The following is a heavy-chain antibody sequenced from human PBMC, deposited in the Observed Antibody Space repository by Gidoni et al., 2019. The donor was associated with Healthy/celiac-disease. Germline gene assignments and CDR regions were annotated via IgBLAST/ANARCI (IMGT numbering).Heavy chain of an antibody. D-gene: IGHD3-22*01. CDR1: GFTFDDYA. CDR3: AKEMDNYDSSGYTGFDY. CDR2: ISWNSGSI. Sequence: EVQLVESGGGLVQPGRSLRLSCAASGFTFDDYAMNWVRQAPGKALEWVSGISWNSGSIGYADSVKGRFTISRDNAKNSLYLQMNSLRAEDTALYYCAKEMDNYDSSGYTGFDYWGQGTLVTVSS. J-gene: IGHJ4*02. V-gene: IGHV3-9*01.